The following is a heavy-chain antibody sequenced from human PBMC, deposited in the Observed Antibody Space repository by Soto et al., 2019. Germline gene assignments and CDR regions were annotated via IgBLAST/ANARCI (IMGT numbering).Heavy chain of an antibody. CDR1: GGSISSGGYY. CDR2: IYNSGST. Sequence: QVQLQESGPGLLKPSQTLSLTCTVSGGSISSGGYYGSWIRQHPGKGLEWMGYIYNSGSTYYNPSIKSRVTISEDTSKNQFSLKLSSVTAADTAMYYCARGNAAAGTHNWFDPWGQGTLVTVSS. J-gene: IGHJ5*02. D-gene: IGHD6-13*01. V-gene: IGHV4-31*03. CDR3: ARGNAAAGTHNWFDP.